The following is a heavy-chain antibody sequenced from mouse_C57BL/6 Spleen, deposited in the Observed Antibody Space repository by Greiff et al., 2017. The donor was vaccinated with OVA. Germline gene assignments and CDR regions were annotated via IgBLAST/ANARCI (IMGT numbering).Heavy chain of an antibody. Sequence: VQLQQSGAELVRPGASVKLSCTASGFNIKDDYMHWVKQRPEQGLEWIGWIDPENGDTEYASKFQGKATITADTSSNTAYLQLSSLTSEDTAVYYCTTRRLPLDYWGQGTTLTVSS. J-gene: IGHJ2*01. CDR3: TTRRLPLDY. V-gene: IGHV14-4*01. CDR1: GFNIKDDY. CDR2: IDPENGDT. D-gene: IGHD2-4*01.